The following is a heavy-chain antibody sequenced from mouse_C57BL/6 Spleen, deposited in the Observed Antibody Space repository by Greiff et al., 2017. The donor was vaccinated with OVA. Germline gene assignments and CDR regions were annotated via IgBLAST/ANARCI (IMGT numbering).Heavy chain of an antibody. V-gene: IGHV5-12*01. D-gene: IGHD2-4*01. J-gene: IGHJ4*01. CDR1: GFTFSDYY. Sequence: DVKLVESGGGLVQPGGSLKLSCAASGFTFSDYYMYWVRQTPEKRLEWVAYISNGGGSTYYPDIVKGRFTITRDNAKNTLYLQMSRLKSEDTAMYYCARGGDYEGSMDYWGQGTSVTVSS. CDR3: ARGGDYEGSMDY. CDR2: ISNGGGST.